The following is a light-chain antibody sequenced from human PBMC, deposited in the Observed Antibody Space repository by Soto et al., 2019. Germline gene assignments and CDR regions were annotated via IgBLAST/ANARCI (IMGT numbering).Light chain of an antibody. CDR1: QSVGGNY. V-gene: IGKV3-20*01. CDR2: GAS. CDR3: QQHGPSSRIT. J-gene: IGKJ5*01. Sequence: EMVLTQSPGTLSLSPGERATLSCRASQSVGGNYLAWYQRKPGQSPRLLIYGASTRATGIPDRFSGSGSGTGFTLTISILEADAFAVYYCQQHGPSSRITCGQGTRLEI.